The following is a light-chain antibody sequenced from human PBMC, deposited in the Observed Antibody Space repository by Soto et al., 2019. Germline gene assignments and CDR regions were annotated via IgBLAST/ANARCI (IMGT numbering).Light chain of an antibody. Sequence: QSALTQPASGSGSPGHSITISCTGTSSDVGGYKYVSWYQQHPGKSPKLMIYDIRNRPSGVSNRFSGSKSGNTASLTISGLQAEDEADYYCSSYTSSSTRVFGNGTKVTVL. CDR1: SSDVGGYKY. V-gene: IGLV2-14*03. CDR2: DIR. J-gene: IGLJ1*01. CDR3: SSYTSSSTRV.